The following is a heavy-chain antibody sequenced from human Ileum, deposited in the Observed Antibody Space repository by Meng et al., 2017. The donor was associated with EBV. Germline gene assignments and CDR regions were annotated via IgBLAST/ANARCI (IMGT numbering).Heavy chain of an antibody. CDR2: IYYSGNT. V-gene: IGHV4-4*02. Sequence: QGQLEESGQGLVKPSGTLSLTCIVSDLYITNTYWWSWVRQPPGKGLEWIGEIYYSGNTYYNPSLKSRVTISVDKSNNQFSLRLSSVTAADTAVYYCARGGSGYYYGSGFDYWGQGTLVTVSS. D-gene: IGHD3-10*01. CDR1: DLYITNTYW. J-gene: IGHJ4*02. CDR3: ARGGSGYYYGSGFDY.